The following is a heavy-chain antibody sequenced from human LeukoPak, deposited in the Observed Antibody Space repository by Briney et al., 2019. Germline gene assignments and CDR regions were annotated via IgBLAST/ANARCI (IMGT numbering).Heavy chain of an antibody. CDR1: GFTFSSYA. V-gene: IGHV3-23*01. CDR3: AREAAGVGARSWFDP. CDR2: ISGSGGST. J-gene: IGHJ5*02. Sequence: GGSLRLSCAASGFTFSSYAMSWVRQAPGKGLEWVSAISGSGGSTYYADSVKGRFTISRDNSKNALYLQMNSLRAEDTAVYYCAREAAGVGARSWFDPWGQGTLVTVSS. D-gene: IGHD1-26*01.